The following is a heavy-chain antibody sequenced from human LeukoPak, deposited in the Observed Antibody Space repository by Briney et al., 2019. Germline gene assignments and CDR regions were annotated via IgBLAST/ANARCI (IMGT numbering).Heavy chain of an antibody. CDR1: GGSFSDYY. J-gene: IGHJ3*02. V-gene: IGHV4-34*12. Sequence: SETLSLTCAVYGGSFSDYYWGWIRQPPGKGLEWIGNIFYSGTTYYSPSLKTRVTISLDTSRNQFSLKLNSVTAADTAVYYCAKSNGYGLVDIWGQGTMVTVSS. CDR2: IFYSGTT. CDR3: AKSNGYGLVDI. D-gene: IGHD3-10*01.